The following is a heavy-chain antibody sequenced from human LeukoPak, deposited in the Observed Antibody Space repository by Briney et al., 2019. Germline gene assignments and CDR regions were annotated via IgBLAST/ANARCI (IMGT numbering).Heavy chain of an antibody. CDR2: ISYSGST. V-gene: IGHV4-59*01. CDR3: AIWVGGTRGIDY. Sequence: SETLSLTCTVSGDSISNYYWSWIRQPPGKGLEWIGYISYSGSTNYNPSLESRVTISVDTSKNQFSLKLSSVTAADTAVYYCAIWVGGTRGIDYWGQGTLVTVSS. CDR1: GDSISNYY. J-gene: IGHJ4*02. D-gene: IGHD3-10*01.